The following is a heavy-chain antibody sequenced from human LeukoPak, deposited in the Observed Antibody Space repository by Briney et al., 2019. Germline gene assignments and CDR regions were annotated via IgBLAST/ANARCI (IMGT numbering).Heavy chain of an antibody. D-gene: IGHD3-3*01. V-gene: IGHV1-2*04. CDR2: INPNSGGT. Sequence: ASVKVSRKASGYTFTGYYMHWVRQAPGQGLEWMGWINPNSGGTNYAQKFQGWVTMTRDTSISTAYMELSRLRSDDTAVYYCARESGSILGPMDVWGKGTTVTVSS. CDR1: GYTFTGYY. J-gene: IGHJ6*04. CDR3: ARESGSILGPMDV.